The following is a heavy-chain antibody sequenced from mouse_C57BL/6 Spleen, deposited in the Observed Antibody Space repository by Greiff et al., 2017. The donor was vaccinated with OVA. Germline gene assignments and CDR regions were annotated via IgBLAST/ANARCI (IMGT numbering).Heavy chain of an antibody. CDR3: ARGGYDRGYAMDY. V-gene: IGHV5-6*01. D-gene: IGHD2-2*01. CDR1: GFTFSSYG. CDR2: ISSGGSYT. Sequence: EVQRVESGGDLVKPGGSLKLSCAASGFTFSSYGMSWVRQTPDKRLEWVATISSGGSYTYYPDSVKGRFTISRDNAKNTLYLQMSSLKSEDTAMYYCARGGYDRGYAMDYWGQGTSVTVSS. J-gene: IGHJ4*01.